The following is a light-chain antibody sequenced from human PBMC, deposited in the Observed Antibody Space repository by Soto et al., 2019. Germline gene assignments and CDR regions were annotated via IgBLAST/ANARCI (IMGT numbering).Light chain of an antibody. CDR2: AAS. J-gene: IGKJ5*01. CDR3: QQSYSTRIT. Sequence: DIQMTQSPSSLSASVGDRVTITCRASQSISIYLNWYQLKPGKAPKLLIYAASSLQSGVPSRFSGSGSGTDFTLTISSLQPEDFATYYCQQSYSTRITFGQGTRLEIK. CDR1: QSISIY. V-gene: IGKV1-39*01.